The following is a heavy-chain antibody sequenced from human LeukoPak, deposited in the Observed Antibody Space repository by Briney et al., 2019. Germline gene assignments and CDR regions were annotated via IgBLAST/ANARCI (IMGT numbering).Heavy chain of an antibody. CDR3: AKSGYSSGWPYYYGMDV. CDR1: GFTFSSYG. CDR2: ISYDGSNK. V-gene: IGHV3-30*18. J-gene: IGHJ6*04. Sequence: PGRSLRLSCAASGFTFSSYGMHWVRQAPGKGLEWVAVISYDGSNKYYADSAKGRFTISRDNSKNTLYLQMNSLRAEDTAVYYCAKSGYSSGWPYYYGMDVWGKGTTVTVSS. D-gene: IGHD6-19*01.